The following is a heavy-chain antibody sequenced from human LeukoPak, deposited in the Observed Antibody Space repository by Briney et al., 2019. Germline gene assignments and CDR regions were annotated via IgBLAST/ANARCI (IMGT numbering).Heavy chain of an antibody. V-gene: IGHV3-23*01. Sequence: GGSLRLSCAASGFTFSSYPMSWVRQAPRKGPERVSAISGSGGSTYYADSVKGRFTISRDNSKNTLYLQMNSLRAEDTAVYYCAKKVVPYYFDYWGQGTLVTVSS. J-gene: IGHJ4*02. D-gene: IGHD2-15*01. CDR3: AKKVVPYYFDY. CDR1: GFTFSSYP. CDR2: ISGSGGST.